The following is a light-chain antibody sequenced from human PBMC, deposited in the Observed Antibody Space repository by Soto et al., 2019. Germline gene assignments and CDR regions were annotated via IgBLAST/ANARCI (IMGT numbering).Light chain of an antibody. V-gene: IGKV3-11*01. CDR3: QQRYNWPPIT. CDR1: QSVNSY. J-gene: IGKJ5*01. Sequence: EVVLTQSPATLSLSPGDRATLSCRASQSVNSYLAWYQQKPGQAPRLLIYDASTRATGIPARFSGSGSGTDFTLTISSLEPEDFAVYYCQQRYNWPPITFGQGTRRDIK. CDR2: DAS.